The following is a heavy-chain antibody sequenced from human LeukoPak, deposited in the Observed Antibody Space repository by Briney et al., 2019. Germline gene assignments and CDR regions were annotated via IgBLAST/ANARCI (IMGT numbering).Heavy chain of an antibody. J-gene: IGHJ3*02. D-gene: IGHD6-19*01. CDR2: ISAYNGNT. Sequence: ASVKVSCKASGYTFTSYGISWVRQAPGQGPEWMGWISAYNGNTNYAQKLQGRVTMTTDTSTSTAYMELRSLRSDDTAVYYCARGGVSSGWYSLDAFDIWGQGTMVTVSS. CDR3: ARGGVSSGWYSLDAFDI. CDR1: GYTFTSYG. V-gene: IGHV1-18*01.